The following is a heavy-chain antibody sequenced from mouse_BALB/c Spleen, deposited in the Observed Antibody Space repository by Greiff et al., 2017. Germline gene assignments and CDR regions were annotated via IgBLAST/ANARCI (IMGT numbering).Heavy chain of an antibody. CDR1: GFTFSSYA. D-gene: IGHD1-2*01. J-gene: IGHJ3*01. CDR2: ISSGGSYT. Sequence: EVQLVESGGGLVKPGGSLKLSCAASGFTFSSYAMSWVRQSPEKRLEWVAEISSGGSYTYYPDTVTGRFTISRDNAKNTLYLEMSRLRSEDTAMYYCARGKFITTDPAWFAYWGQGTLVTVSA. CDR3: ARGKFITTDPAWFAY. V-gene: IGHV5-9-4*01.